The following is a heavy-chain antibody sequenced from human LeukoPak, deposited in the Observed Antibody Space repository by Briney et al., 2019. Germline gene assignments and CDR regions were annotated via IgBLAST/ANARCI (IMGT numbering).Heavy chain of an antibody. J-gene: IGHJ3*02. D-gene: IGHD1-7*01. CDR2: ISWDGGTS. CDR1: GFTFDDYA. CDR3: IKDLRLDLHFDTFDI. Sequence: PGGSLRLSCAASGFTFDDYAMHWVRQTPGKGLEWVSSISWDGGTSVYADSVKGRFTISRDNAKSSLYLGMSALTPEDTALYFCIKDLRLDLHFDTFDIWGQGTMVTVSS. V-gene: IGHV3-9*01.